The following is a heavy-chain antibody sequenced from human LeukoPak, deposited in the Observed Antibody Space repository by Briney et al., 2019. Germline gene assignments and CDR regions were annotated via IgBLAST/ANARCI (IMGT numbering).Heavy chain of an antibody. V-gene: IGHV4-61*02. CDR1: GGSISSGSYY. CDR3: AREPGSDFWSGYSDAFDI. Sequence: SETLSLTCTVSGGSISSGSYYWSWIRQPAGKGLEWIGRIYTSGSTNYNPSLKSRVTISVDTSKNQFSLKLSSVTAADTAVYYCAREPGSDFWSGYSDAFDIWGQGTMVTVSS. CDR2: IYTSGST. J-gene: IGHJ3*02. D-gene: IGHD3-3*01.